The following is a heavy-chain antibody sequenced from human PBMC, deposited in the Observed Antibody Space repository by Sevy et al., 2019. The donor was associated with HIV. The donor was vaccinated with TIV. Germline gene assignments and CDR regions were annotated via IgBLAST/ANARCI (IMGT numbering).Heavy chain of an antibody. D-gene: IGHD4-17*01. CDR2: IGSDGNNE. CDR1: GFTFRTYG. CDR3: AKMGTTVVTPAYYYYYYMDV. J-gene: IGHJ6*03. Sequence: GGSLRLSCLASGFTFRTYGMHWVRQAPGKGLEWVASIGSDGNNEHYGDSVKGRFTISRDNSENTLYLQMNRLRPEDTAVYYCAKMGTTVVTPAYYYYYYMDVWGKGTTVTVSS. V-gene: IGHV3-30*02.